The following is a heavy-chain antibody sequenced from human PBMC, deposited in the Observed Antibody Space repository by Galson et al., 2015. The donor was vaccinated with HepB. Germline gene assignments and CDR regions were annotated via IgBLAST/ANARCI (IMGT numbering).Heavy chain of an antibody. CDR3: VKGRGSSGLRDWFDP. D-gene: IGHD6-19*01. CDR2: ISNSGGGT. J-gene: IGHJ5*02. Sequence: SLRLSCAASGFTFTTYAMGWVRQTPEKGLEWVSSISNSGGGTYYADSVKGRFTISRDNSKNTLYLQMNSLRSDDTAMYYCVKGRGSSGLRDWFDPWGQGTLVTVSS. V-gene: IGHV3-23*01. CDR1: GFTFTTYA.